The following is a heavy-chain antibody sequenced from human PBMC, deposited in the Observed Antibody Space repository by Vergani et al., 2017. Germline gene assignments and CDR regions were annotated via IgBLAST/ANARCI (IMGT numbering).Heavy chain of an antibody. CDR1: GFTFSSYG. V-gene: IGHV3-30*02. CDR3: ARESPYDFWSGYHEGLDY. CDR2: IRYDGSNK. D-gene: IGHD3-3*01. Sequence: QVQLVESGGGVVQPGGSLRLSCAASGFTFSSYGMHWVRQAPGKGLEWVAFIRYDGSNKYYADSVKGRFTISRDNSKNTLYLQMNSLRAEDTAVYYCARESPYDFWSGYHEGLDYWGQGTLVTVSS. J-gene: IGHJ4*02.